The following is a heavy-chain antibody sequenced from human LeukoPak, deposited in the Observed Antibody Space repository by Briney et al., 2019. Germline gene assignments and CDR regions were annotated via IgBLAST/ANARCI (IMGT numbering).Heavy chain of an antibody. V-gene: IGHV1-2*02. CDR3: ARVRKQQLVQPFDY. CDR2: IRGDSGGT. CDR1: GYSFTGYY. J-gene: IGHJ4*02. Sequence: WALVKVSCKASGYSFTGYYVHWVRQAPGQGLEWMGWIRGDSGGTNYAQDFRGRVTMTRDTSTTTAYMELSRLRSEDTAVYYCARVRKQQLVQPFDYWGQGTLVTVSS. D-gene: IGHD6-13*01.